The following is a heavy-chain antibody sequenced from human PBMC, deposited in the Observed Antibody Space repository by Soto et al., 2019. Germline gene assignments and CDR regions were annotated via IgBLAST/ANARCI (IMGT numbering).Heavy chain of an antibody. CDR1: GYTFTSYG. J-gene: IGHJ4*02. CDR3: ARDGMVRGVMRINFDY. V-gene: IGHV1-18*01. Sequence: ASVKVSCKASGYTFTSYGISWVRQAPGQGLEWMGWISAYNGNTNYAQKLQGRVTMTTDTSTSTAYMELRSLRSDDTAVYYCARDGMVRGVMRINFDYWGQGTLVTVSS. CDR2: ISAYNGNT. D-gene: IGHD3-10*01.